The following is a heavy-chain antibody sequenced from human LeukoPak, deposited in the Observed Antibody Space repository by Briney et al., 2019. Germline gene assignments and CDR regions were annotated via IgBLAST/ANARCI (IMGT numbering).Heavy chain of an antibody. J-gene: IGHJ4*02. CDR3: ARDPQVPY. CDR1: GFIVSSNY. D-gene: IGHD3-10*01. CDR2: IYSDGST. Sequence: GGSLRLSCAASGFIVSSNYMTWVRQAPGKGLEWVSVIYSDGSTFYADSVKGRFTISRDTSKNTLYLQMNNLRADDTAVYYCARDPQVPYWGQGALVTVSS. V-gene: IGHV3-53*01.